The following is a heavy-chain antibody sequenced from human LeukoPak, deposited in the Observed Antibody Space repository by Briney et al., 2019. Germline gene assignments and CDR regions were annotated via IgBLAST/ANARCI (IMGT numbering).Heavy chain of an antibody. J-gene: IGHJ4*02. CDR3: AKKVTGSYNNPLDY. V-gene: IGHV3-23*01. CDR1: GFTFSSYA. Sequence: PGGSLRLSCAASGFTFSSYAMSWVRQAPGKGLEWVSAISVNGGSTYYADSVKGRFTISRDNSKNTLYLQMNSLTAEDTAVYYCAKKVTGSYNNPLDYWGQGTLVTVSS. D-gene: IGHD3-10*01. CDR2: ISVNGGST.